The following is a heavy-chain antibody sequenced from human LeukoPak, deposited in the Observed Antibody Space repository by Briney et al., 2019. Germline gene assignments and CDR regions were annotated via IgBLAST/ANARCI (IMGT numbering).Heavy chain of an antibody. CDR3: ARALWELPGRAFDI. J-gene: IGHJ3*02. Sequence: GASVKVSCKASGYTFTSYDINWVRQAPGQGLEWMGWINTNTGNPTYAQGFTGRFVFSLDTSVSTAYLQISSLKAEDTAVYYCARALWELPGRAFDIWGQGTMVTVSS. CDR2: INTNTGNP. V-gene: IGHV7-4-1*02. CDR1: GYTFTSYD. D-gene: IGHD1-26*01.